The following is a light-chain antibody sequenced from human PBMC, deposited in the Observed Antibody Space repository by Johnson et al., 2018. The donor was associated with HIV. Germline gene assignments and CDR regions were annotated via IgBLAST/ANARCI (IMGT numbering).Light chain of an antibody. Sequence: QSVLTQPPSVSAAPGQKVTISCSGSSSNIGNNYVSWYQQLPGTALKLLIYDNNKRPSVIPDRFSGSKSGTSATLGITGLQTGDEADYYCGTWDSTLYVFGTGTKDTVL. CDR1: SSNIGNNY. J-gene: IGLJ1*01. CDR2: DNN. V-gene: IGLV1-51*01. CDR3: GTWDSTLYV.